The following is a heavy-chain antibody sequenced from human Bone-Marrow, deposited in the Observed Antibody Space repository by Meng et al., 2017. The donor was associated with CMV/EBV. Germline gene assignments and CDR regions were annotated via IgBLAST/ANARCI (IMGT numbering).Heavy chain of an antibody. CDR3: ARGVGESLGWELGY. J-gene: IGHJ4*02. CDR2: ISSSMSYI. CDR1: GFACSSYR. V-gene: IGHV3-21*01. Sequence: EGGPVQLGASHTLSCASAGFACSSYRMNWARQATGKVLLLVSSISSSMSYIYYADSVKGRFTISRDNAKNSLYLQMNSLSADDTAVDYCARGVGESLGWELGYWGQGNLVTVSS. D-gene: IGHD1-26*01.